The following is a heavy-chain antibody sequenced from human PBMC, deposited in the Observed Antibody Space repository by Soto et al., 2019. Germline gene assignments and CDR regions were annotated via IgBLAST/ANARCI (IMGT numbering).Heavy chain of an antibody. CDR3: ARGGAAAGTYYYYGMDV. CDR1: GFTFSSYG. CDR2: IWYDGSNK. D-gene: IGHD6-13*01. Sequence: QVQLVESGGGVVQPGRSLRLSCAASGFTFSSYGMHWVRQAPGKGLEWVAVIWYDGSNKYYADSVKGRFTISRDNSKNTLYLRMNSLRAEDTAVYYCARGGAAAGTYYYYGMDVWGQGTTVTVSS. J-gene: IGHJ6*02. V-gene: IGHV3-33*01.